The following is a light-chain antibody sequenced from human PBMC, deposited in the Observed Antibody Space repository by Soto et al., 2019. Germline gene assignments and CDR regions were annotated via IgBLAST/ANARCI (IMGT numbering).Light chain of an antibody. CDR1: SSNIGADYD. Sequence: QSVLTQPPSVSGAPGQRVTISCTGSSSNIGADYDVHGYQQLPGTAPKLLIYGNSNRPSGVPDRFSGSKSGTSASLAITGRQAEDEADYYCQSYDSSLSAVVFGGGTKLTVL. V-gene: IGLV1-40*01. CDR2: GNS. J-gene: IGLJ3*02. CDR3: QSYDSSLSAVV.